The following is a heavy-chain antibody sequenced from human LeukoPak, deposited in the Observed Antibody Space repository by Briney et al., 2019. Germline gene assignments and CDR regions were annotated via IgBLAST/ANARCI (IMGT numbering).Heavy chain of an antibody. D-gene: IGHD3-3*01. Sequence: GSLRLSCAASGFTFSSYAMSWVRQAPGKGLEWVSGISGSGGSTYYADSVKGRFTISRDNSKNTLYLQMNSLRAEDTAVYYCAKGGQRYDFWRFDYWGQGTLVTVSS. CDR2: ISGSGGST. J-gene: IGHJ4*02. CDR1: GFTFSSYA. V-gene: IGHV3-23*01. CDR3: AKGGQRYDFWRFDY.